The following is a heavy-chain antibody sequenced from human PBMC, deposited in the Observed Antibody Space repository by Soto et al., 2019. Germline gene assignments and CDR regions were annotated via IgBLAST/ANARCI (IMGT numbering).Heavy chain of an antibody. Sequence: QFHLVQSGAEVKKPGASVKVSCQASGYAFTTYGITWVRQAPVQGLEWMGWISADNGNTNYAQKLQGSVTFIRETSTSTAYMELRSLSSHDTDVYYCARGRYGDYWGQGALVTVSS. J-gene: IGHJ4*02. D-gene: IGHD1-1*01. CDR3: ARGRYGDY. CDR2: ISADNGNT. V-gene: IGHV1-18*01. CDR1: GYAFTTYG.